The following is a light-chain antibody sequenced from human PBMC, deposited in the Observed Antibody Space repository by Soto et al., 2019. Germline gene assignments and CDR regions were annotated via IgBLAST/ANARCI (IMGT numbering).Light chain of an antibody. CDR1: QSISPW. J-gene: IGKJ4*01. V-gene: IGKV1-5*03. CDR3: QQYHRFPLT. CDR2: KAS. Sequence: DFQMTQFPSTLSASVGDRVTITCRASQSISPWLAWYQQKPGKAPKLLIYKASSLQSGVPSRFSGSGSGTEFTLTISGLQPDDFATYYCQQYHRFPLTFGGGTKVDIK.